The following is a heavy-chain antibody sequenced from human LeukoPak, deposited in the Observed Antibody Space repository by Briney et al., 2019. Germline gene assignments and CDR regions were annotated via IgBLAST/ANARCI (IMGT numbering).Heavy chain of an antibody. CDR1: GYTLTELS. J-gene: IGHJ4*02. CDR3: ARDQIRTGTLGY. D-gene: IGHD1-7*01. V-gene: IGHV1-24*01. CDR2: FDPEDGET. Sequence: GASVKVSCKVSGYTLTELSMHWVRQAPGKGLEWMGGFDPEDGETIYAQKLQGRVIMTTDTSTSTAYMELRSLKSDDTAVYYCARDQIRTGTLGYWGQGTLVTVSS.